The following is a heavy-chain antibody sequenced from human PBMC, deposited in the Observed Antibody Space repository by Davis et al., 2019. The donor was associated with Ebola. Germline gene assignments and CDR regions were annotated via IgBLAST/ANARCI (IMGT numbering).Heavy chain of an antibody. D-gene: IGHD6-19*01. CDR2: IRYDGSNK. Sequence: LSLTCAVHGGSFSDYYWNWIRQAPGKGLEWVAFIRYDGSNKYYADSVKGRFTISRDNSKNTLYLQMNSLRAEDTAVYYCARDWIAVAVAATYGMDVWGKGTTVTVSS. V-gene: IGHV3-33*08. J-gene: IGHJ6*04. CDR3: ARDWIAVAVAATYGMDV. CDR1: GGSFSDYY.